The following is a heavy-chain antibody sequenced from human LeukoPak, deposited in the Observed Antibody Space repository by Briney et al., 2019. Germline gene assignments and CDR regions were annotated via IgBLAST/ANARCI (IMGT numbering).Heavy chain of an antibody. CDR3: ARDIQLST. CDR2: ISFSGGST. CDR1: GFTFSGSA. J-gene: IGHJ3*01. D-gene: IGHD5-24*01. V-gene: IGHV3-23*01. Sequence: GGSLRLSCEASGFTFSGSAMSWVRQARGKGLEWVSLISFSGGSTYYADSVKGRFTISRDNSKDTLYLQMNSLRAEDTAIYYCARDIQLSTWGLGTMVTVSS.